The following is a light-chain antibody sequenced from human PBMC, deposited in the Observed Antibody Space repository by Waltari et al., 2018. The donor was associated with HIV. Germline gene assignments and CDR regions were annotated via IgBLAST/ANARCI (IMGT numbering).Light chain of an antibody. CDR2: GAS. CDR1: QSVTSNY. J-gene: IGKJ1*01. CDR3: QQYGTSQWT. V-gene: IGKV3-20*01. Sequence: EIVLTQSPGTLSLSPGERAALSCRASQSVTSNYLAWYQQKPGRAPRLLIPGASNRASGIPDSFSGSGAGTDFTLTISRLEPEDFAMYYCQQYGTSQWTFGRGTKVEI.